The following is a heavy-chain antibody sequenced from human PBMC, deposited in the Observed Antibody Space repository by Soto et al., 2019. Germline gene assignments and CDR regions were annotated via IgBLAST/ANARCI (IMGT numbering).Heavy chain of an antibody. J-gene: IGHJ6*02. V-gene: IGHV1-69*13. Sequence: GASVKVSCKASGGTFSSYAISWVRQAPGQGLEWMGGIIPIFGTANYAQKFQGRVTITADESTSTAYMELSSLRSEDTAVYYCARDQGAEDIVVVPAAAHRNFYYYYGMDVWGQAPTVTVSS. CDR1: GGTFSSYA. CDR3: ARDQGAEDIVVVPAAAHRNFYYYYGMDV. D-gene: IGHD2-2*01. CDR2: IIPIFGTA.